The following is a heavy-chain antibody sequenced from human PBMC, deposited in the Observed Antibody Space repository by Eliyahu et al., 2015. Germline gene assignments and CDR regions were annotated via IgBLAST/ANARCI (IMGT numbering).Heavy chain of an antibody. D-gene: IGHD4-23*01. CDR1: GFXFSDSA. CDR2: IWYDGSNQ. V-gene: IGHV3-33*01. Sequence: QVQLVESGGGVVQPGRSVRXXCAASGFXFSDSAMPGVRXAPGKGLEWVAIIWYDGSNQYYADSVKGRFTISRDNSKNTVSLQMNSLRGEDTAIYYCARDHDYSGNYLEDWGQGTLVAVSS. CDR3: ARDHDYSGNYLED. J-gene: IGHJ4*02.